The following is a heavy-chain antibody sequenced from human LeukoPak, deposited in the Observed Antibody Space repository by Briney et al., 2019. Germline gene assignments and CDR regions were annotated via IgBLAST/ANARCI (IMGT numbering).Heavy chain of an antibody. D-gene: IGHD3-9*01. J-gene: IGHJ5*02. CDR1: GYTFTGYY. Sequence: ASVKVSCKASGYTFTGYYMHWVRQAPGQGLEWMGWINPNSGGTNYAQKFQGWVTMTRDTSISTAYMELSRLRSDDTAVYYCARAGTSIFSNWFDPWGQGTLVTVSS. V-gene: IGHV1-2*04. CDR3: ARAGTSIFSNWFDP. CDR2: INPNSGGT.